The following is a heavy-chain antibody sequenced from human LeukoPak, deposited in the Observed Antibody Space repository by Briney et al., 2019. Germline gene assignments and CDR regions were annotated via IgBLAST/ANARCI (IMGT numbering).Heavy chain of an antibody. D-gene: IGHD4-17*01. CDR2: IYYSGST. J-gene: IGHJ6*02. Sequence: SETLSLTCTVSGGSISSSSYYWGWIRQPPGKGLEWIGSIYYSGSTYYNPSLKSRVTISVDTSKNQFSLKLSSVTAADTAVCYCASLNLRYYYGMDVWGQGTTVTVSS. CDR1: GGSISSSSYY. CDR3: ASLNLRYYYGMDV. V-gene: IGHV4-39*07.